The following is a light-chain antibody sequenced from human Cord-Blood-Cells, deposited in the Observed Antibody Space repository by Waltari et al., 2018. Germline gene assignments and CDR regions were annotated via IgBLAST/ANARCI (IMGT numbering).Light chain of an antibody. CDR1: SSAVGSYNL. CDR3: CSYAGSLYV. V-gene: IGLV2-23*02. CDR2: EVS. Sequence: QSALTQPASVSGSPGQSLTISCTGTSSAVGSYNLVSWNHQHPGKAPKLMIYEVSKLPSGFSNRFSGSKSGNTASLTISGLQTEDEADYYCCSYAGSLYVFGTGTKVTVL. J-gene: IGLJ1*01.